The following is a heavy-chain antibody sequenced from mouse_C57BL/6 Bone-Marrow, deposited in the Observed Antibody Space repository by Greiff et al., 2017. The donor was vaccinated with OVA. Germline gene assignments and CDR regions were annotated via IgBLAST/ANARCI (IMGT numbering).Heavy chain of an antibody. CDR1: GYTFTDYY. CDR2: INPYNGGT. CDR3: ARCPFITTVVATEAMDY. D-gene: IGHD1-1*01. V-gene: IGHV1-19*01. J-gene: IGHJ4*01. Sequence: VQLQQSGPVLVKPGASVKMSCKASGYTFTDYYMNWVKQSHGKSLEWIGVINPYNGGTSYNQKFKGKATLTVDKSSSTAYMELNSLTSEDSAVYYCARCPFITTVVATEAMDYWGQGTSVTVSS.